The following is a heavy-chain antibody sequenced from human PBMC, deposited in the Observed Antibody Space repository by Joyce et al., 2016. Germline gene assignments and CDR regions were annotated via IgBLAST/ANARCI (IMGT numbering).Heavy chain of an antibody. CDR2: INPSGGSP. J-gene: IGHJ5*02. Sequence: QVQLVQSGAEMKRPGASVKVSCKTSGYIFTRFYMHWVRQAPGQGLEWRGIINPSGGSPTHAPKFRDRVTMTRDTSTTTVYLEMSSLRPEDTAVYYWARQMHDFGDYEAFDPWGQGTL. V-gene: IGHV1-46*01. D-gene: IGHD4-17*01. CDR3: ARQMHDFGDYEAFDP. CDR1: GYIFTRFY.